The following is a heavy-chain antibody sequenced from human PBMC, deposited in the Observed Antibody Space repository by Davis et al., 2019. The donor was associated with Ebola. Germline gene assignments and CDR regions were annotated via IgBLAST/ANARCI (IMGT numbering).Heavy chain of an antibody. V-gene: IGHV4-4*07. Sequence: PSETLSLTCTVSGGSISSSYWSWIRQPAGKGLEWIGRIYIGENNNYNPALKTRVTMSLDTSKNQFSLKLSSVTAADTAIYYCVRLHYSSNWYGFFDYWGQGILVTVSS. CDR3: VRLHYSSNWYGFFDY. CDR2: IYIGENN. D-gene: IGHD6-13*01. CDR1: GGSISSSY. J-gene: IGHJ4*02.